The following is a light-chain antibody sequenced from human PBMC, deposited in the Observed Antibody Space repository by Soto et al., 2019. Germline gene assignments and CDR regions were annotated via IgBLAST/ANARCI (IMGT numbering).Light chain of an antibody. CDR3: SSYTSSSTYYV. Sequence: QSVLTQPASVSGSPGQSITISCTGTSSDVGGYNYVSWYQQHPGKAPKLMIYDVSHRPSGVSNRFSGSKSGNTASLTISGLQAEDEADYYCSSYTSSSTYYVFGTGTKVTVL. V-gene: IGLV2-14*01. J-gene: IGLJ1*01. CDR1: SSDVGGYNY. CDR2: DVS.